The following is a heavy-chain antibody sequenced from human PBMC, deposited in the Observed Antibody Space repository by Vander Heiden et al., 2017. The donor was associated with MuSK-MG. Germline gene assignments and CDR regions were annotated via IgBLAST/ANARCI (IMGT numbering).Heavy chain of an antibody. CDR3: ARQVKAAGRGFDP. Sequence: QVQLVQSGAEVKKPGASVKVSCKASGYTFTGYYMHWVRQAPGQGLEWMGWINPNSGGTNYAQKVQGRVTMTRDTSISTAYMELSRLRSDDTAVYYCARQVKAAGRGFDPWVQGTLVTVSS. D-gene: IGHD6-13*01. V-gene: IGHV1-2*02. CDR1: GYTFTGYY. CDR2: INPNSGGT. J-gene: IGHJ5*02.